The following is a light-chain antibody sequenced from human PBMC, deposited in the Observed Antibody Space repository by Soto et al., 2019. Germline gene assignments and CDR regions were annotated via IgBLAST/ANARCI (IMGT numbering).Light chain of an antibody. Sequence: EIVLTQSPATLSLSPGERATLSCRASQSVNSYLAWYQQKPGQAPRLLIYDASNRATGIPARFSGSGSGTDFSLTISSLEPEDLAVYYCQQRSKWPLTFGGGTKVGIK. V-gene: IGKV3-11*01. CDR2: DAS. CDR1: QSVNSY. CDR3: QQRSKWPLT. J-gene: IGKJ4*01.